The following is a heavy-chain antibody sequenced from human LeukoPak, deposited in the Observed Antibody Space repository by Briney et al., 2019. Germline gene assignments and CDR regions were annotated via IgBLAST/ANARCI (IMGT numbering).Heavy chain of an antibody. V-gene: IGHV4-34*01. CDR3: ARGRYDSSGYYALFDY. D-gene: IGHD3-22*01. J-gene: IGHJ4*02. CDR2: INHSGST. CDR1: GGSFSGYY. Sequence: PSETLSLTCAVYGGSFSGYYWSWIRQPPGKGLEWIGEINHSGSTNYNPSLKSRVTISVDTSKNQFSLKLSSVTAADTAVYYCARGRYDSSGYYALFDYWGRGTLVTVSS.